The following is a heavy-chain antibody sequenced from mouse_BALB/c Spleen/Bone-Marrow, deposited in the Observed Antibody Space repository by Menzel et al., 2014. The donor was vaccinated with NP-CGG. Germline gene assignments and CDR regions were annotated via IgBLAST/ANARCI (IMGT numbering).Heavy chain of an antibody. CDR2: INPNNGGT. Sequence: EVQLQQSGPEVVKPGASVKISCKTSGYTFTEYTMHWVKQSHGKSLEWIGGINPNNGGTTYNQKFKGKATLTVDKSSSTAYMELRSLTSEDSAVYYCARSYGYEGSWFAYWGQGTLVTVSA. CDR1: GYTFTEYT. CDR3: ARSYGYEGSWFAY. V-gene: IGHV1-18*01. D-gene: IGHD2-2*01. J-gene: IGHJ3*01.